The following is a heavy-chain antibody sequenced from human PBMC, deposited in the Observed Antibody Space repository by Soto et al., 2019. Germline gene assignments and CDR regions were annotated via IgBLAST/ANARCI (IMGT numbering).Heavy chain of an antibody. CDR2: ISYDGSNK. J-gene: IGHJ6*02. CDR1: GFTFSSYA. V-gene: IGHV3-30-3*01. Sequence: QVQLVESGGGVVQPGRSLRLSCVASGFTFSSYAMHWVRQAPGTGLEWVAVISYDGSNKYYADSVKGRFTIARDNSKNTLYLQKNSQRAEDTAVYYSERDYYRFESGYGYSKDVWCQGTTVTVYS. D-gene: IGHD5-12*01. CDR3: ERDYYRFESGYGYSKDV.